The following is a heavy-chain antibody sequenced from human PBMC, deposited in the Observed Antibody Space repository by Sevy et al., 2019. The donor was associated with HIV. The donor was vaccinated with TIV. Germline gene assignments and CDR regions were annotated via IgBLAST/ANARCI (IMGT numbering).Heavy chain of an antibody. CDR3: SRGEERFLEWSFDV. CDR2: ILTLFGTT. V-gene: IGHV1-69*13. Sequence: ASVKVSCKASGGTFSSYAVSWVRQAPGQGLEWMGGILTLFGTTDYAQNFRGRVTITADESTSTVYMELSSLRSDDTAVEYWSRGEERFLEWSFDVWGQGTQVTVSP. J-gene: IGHJ4*02. CDR1: GGTFSSYA. D-gene: IGHD3-3*01.